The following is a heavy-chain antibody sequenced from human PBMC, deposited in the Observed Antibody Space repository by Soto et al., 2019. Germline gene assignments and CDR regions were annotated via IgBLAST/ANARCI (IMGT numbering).Heavy chain of an antibody. CDR1: GGSISSSSYY. V-gene: IGHV4-39*02. CDR2: IYYSGST. Sequence: SETLSLTCTVSGGSISSSSYYWGWIRQPPGKGLEWIGSIYYSGSTYYNPSLKSRVTISVDTSKNQFSLKLSSVTAADTAVYYCARDDYGDYGDYYYYYYMDVWGKGTTVTVSS. J-gene: IGHJ6*03. D-gene: IGHD4-17*01. CDR3: ARDDYGDYGDYYYYYYMDV.